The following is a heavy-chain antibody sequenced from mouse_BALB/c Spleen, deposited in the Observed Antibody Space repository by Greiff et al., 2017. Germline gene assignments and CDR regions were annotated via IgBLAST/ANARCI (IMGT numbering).Heavy chain of an antibody. CDR1: GYSITSDYA. CDR3: ARSDYGNPFDY. J-gene: IGHJ2*01. Sequence: DVKLVESGPGLVKPSQSLSLTCTVTGYSITSDYAWNWIRQFPGNKLEWMGYISYSGSTSYNPSLKSRISITRDTSKNQFFLQLNSVTTEDTATYYCARSDYGNPFDYWGQGTTLTVSS. V-gene: IGHV3-2*02. CDR2: ISYSGST. D-gene: IGHD2-1*01.